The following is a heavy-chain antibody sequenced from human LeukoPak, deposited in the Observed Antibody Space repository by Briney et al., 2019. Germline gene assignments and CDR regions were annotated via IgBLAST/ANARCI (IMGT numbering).Heavy chain of an antibody. Sequence: SSVKVSCKASGGTFSSYAISWVRQAPGQGLEWMGRIIPIFGTANYAQEFQGRVTITTDESTSTAYMELSSLRSEDTAVYYCARERRMVPEAAYYFDYWGQGTLVTVSS. CDR3: ARERRMVPEAAYYFDY. D-gene: IGHD4/OR15-4a*01. V-gene: IGHV1-69*05. J-gene: IGHJ4*02. CDR2: IIPIFGTA. CDR1: GGTFSSYA.